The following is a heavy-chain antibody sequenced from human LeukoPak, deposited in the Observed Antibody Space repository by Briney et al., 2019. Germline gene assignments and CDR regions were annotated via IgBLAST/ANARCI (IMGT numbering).Heavy chain of an antibody. CDR2: IYYSGST. CDR1: GGSISSSSYY. J-gene: IGHJ4*02. Sequence: SETLSLTCTVSGGSISSSSYYWGWIRQPPGKGLEWIGSIYYSGSTNYNPSLKSRVTISVDTSKNQFSLKLSSVSAADTAVYYCARSRDGYQEFAYWGQGTLVTVSS. V-gene: IGHV4-39*01. CDR3: ARSRDGYQEFAY. D-gene: IGHD5-24*01.